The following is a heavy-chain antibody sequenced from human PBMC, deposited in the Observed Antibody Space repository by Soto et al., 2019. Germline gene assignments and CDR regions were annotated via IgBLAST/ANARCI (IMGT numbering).Heavy chain of an antibody. Sequence: QVRLVQSEAEVKKAGSSVKVSCKASGGTFFSDAVTWVRQAPGQGLEWMGGVIPMFPKANYAQKFQGRATITADKSTSTVYMELHSLKSENTALYYCARCHSDSSGPGYLDSWGQGTLVTVTS. CDR3: ARCHSDSSGPGYLDS. CDR2: VIPMFPKA. D-gene: IGHD3-22*01. CDR1: GGTFFSDA. V-gene: IGHV1-69*06. J-gene: IGHJ4*02.